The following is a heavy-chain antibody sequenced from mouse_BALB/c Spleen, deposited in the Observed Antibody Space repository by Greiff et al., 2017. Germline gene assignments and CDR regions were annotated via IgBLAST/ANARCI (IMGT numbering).Heavy chain of an antibody. D-gene: IGHD1-2*01. CDR1: GYTFTEYI. CDR3: ARHENSLRPFAY. CDR2: FYPGSGSI. Sequence: VQVVESGAELVKPGASVKLSCKASGYTFTEYIIHWVKQRSGQGLEWIGWFYPGSGSIKYNEKFKDKATLTADKSSSTVYMELSRLTSEDSAVYFCARHENSLRPFAYWGQGTLVTVSA. J-gene: IGHJ3*01. V-gene: IGHV1-62-2*01.